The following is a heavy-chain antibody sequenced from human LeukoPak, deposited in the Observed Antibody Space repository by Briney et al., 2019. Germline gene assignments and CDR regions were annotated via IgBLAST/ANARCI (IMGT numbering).Heavy chain of an antibody. CDR3: ARRARMTTVTP. V-gene: IGHV4-34*01. CDR1: GGSFSGYY. CDR2: INHSGST. D-gene: IGHD4-17*01. Sequence: PSETLSLTCAVYGGSFSGYYWSWIRQPPGKGLEWIGEINHSGSTNYNPSLKSRVTISVDTSKNQFSLKLSSVTAADTAVYYCARRARMTTVTPWGQGTLVTVSS. J-gene: IGHJ5*02.